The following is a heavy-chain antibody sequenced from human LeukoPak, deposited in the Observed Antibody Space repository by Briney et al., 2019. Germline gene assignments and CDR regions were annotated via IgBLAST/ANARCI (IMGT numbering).Heavy chain of an antibody. J-gene: IGHJ4*02. Sequence: SETLSLTCAVYGGSFSGYYWSWIRQPPGKGLEWIGEINHSGSTNYNPSLKSRVTISVDTSKNQFSLKLSSVTAADTAVYYCARGKYSYVRWGQGTQVTVSS. CDR2: INHSGST. V-gene: IGHV4-34*01. CDR1: GGSFSGYY. D-gene: IGHD5-18*01. CDR3: ARGKYSYVR.